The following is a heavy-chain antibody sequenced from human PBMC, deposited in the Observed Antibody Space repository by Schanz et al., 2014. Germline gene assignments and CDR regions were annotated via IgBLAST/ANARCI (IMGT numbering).Heavy chain of an antibody. CDR1: GFTFSTHA. J-gene: IGHJ4*02. Sequence: EMQLLESGGGLIQPGGSLRLSCAASGFTFSTHAMSWVRQAPGKGLEWVSSISGDHRNTFYADSVKGRFTISRDNSKNTLYLQMNSLRVEDTAVYYCAKTLFPGGTQTFGNWGRGTLVTVSS. D-gene: IGHD2-8*02. V-gene: IGHV3-23*01. CDR3: AKTLFPGGTQTFGN. CDR2: ISGDHRNT.